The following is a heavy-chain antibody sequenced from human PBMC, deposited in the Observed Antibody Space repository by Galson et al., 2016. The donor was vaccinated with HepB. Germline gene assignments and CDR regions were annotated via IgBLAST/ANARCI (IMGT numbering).Heavy chain of an antibody. CDR3: AHSGPATRPGSGSFFDV. J-gene: IGHJ4*02. V-gene: IGHV2-5*02. D-gene: IGHD1-26*01. Sequence: PALVKPTQTLTLTCSLSGFTPNTRGVGVGWIRQPPGKALEWLGTIYWGDDKRYKPSLKDRLTITKDPAKSQVVLTLTNVDRVDTATYFCAHSGPATRPGSGSFFDVWGQGTLITVSS. CDR1: GFTPNTRGVG. CDR2: IYWGDDK.